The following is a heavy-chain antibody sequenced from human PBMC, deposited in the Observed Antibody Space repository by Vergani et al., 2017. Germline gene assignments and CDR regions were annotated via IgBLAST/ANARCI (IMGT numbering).Heavy chain of an antibody. CDR3: AKDYSSGWYLYYFDY. CDR2: ISYDGSNK. D-gene: IGHD6-19*01. J-gene: IGHJ4*02. Sequence: VQLVESGGGLVQPGRSLRLSCAASGFTFSSYGMHWVRQAPGKGLEWVAVISYDGSNKYYADSVKGRFTISRDNSKNTLYLQMNSLRAEDTAVYYCAKDYSSGWYLYYFDYWGQGTLVTVSS. V-gene: IGHV3-30*18. CDR1: GFTFSSYG.